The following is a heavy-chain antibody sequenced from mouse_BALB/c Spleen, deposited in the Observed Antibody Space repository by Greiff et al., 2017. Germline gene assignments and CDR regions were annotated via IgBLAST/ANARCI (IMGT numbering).Heavy chain of an antibody. V-gene: IGHV1S56*01. CDR2: IYPGNVNT. Sequence: VQLQQSGPELVKPGASVRISCKASGYTFTSYYIHWVKQRPGQGLEWIGWIYPGNVNTKYNEKFKGKATLTADKSSSTAYMQLSSLTSEDSAVYFCARSGDYYRYDWFAYWGQGTLVTVSA. CDR1: GYTFTSYY. D-gene: IGHD2-14*01. J-gene: IGHJ3*01. CDR3: ARSGDYYRYDWFAY.